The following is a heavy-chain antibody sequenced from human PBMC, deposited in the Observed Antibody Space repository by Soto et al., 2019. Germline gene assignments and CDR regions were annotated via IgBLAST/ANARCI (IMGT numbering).Heavy chain of an antibody. J-gene: IGHJ5*02. CDR3: ARERGPFPGGYGSGSSHFNNWFDP. Sequence: GASVKVSCKASGYTFTGYYMHWVRQAPGQGLEWMGWINPNSGGANYAQKFQGWVTMTRDTSISTAYMELSRLRSDDTAVYYCARERGPFPGGYGSGSSHFNNWFDPWGQGTLVTVSS. D-gene: IGHD3-10*01. CDR2: INPNSGGA. CDR1: GYTFTGYY. V-gene: IGHV1-2*04.